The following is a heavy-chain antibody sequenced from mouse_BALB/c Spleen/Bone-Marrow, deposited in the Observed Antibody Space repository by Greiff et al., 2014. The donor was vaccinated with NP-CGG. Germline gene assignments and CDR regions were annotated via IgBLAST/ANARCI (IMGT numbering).Heavy chain of an antibody. V-gene: IGHV2-9*02. CDR1: GFSLTSYG. D-gene: IGHD2-3*01. CDR3: ARVYLWYFDV. CDR2: IWAGGST. J-gene: IGHJ1*01. Sequence: VKLEESGPGLVAPSQSLSITCTVSGFSLTSYGVHWVRQPPGKGLEWLGVIWAGGSTNYNSALMSRLSISKGNSKSQVFLKMNSLQTDVTAMYYCARVYLWYFDVWGAGTTVTVSS.